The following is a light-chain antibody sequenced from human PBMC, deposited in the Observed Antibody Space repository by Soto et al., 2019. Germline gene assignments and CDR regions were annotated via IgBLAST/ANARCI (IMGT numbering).Light chain of an antibody. CDR2: DVR. CDR1: SSDVGYYNY. V-gene: IGLV2-14*03. CDR3: SSYTSRSICF. J-gene: IGLJ1*01. Sequence: QSVLTQPASVSGSPGQSITISCTGTSSDVGYYNYVSWYQQHPGKAPKLMIYDVRNRPSGVSNRFSGSKSGNTASLTISGLWAEDGSDYYCSSYTSRSICFFGPGTRVTAL.